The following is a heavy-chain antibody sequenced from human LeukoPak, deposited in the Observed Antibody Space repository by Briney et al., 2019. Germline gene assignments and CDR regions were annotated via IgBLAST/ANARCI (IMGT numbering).Heavy chain of an antibody. CDR3: ARDHTYYGDYGRGDVGFDP. D-gene: IGHD4-17*01. Sequence: ASVKVSCKASGYTFTSYDINWVRQATGQGLEWMGWMNPNSGDTGYAQKFQGRVTMTRNTSISTAYMELRSLTSEDTAVYYCARDHTYYGDYGRGDVGFDPWGQGTLVTVSS. CDR2: MNPNSGDT. CDR1: GYTFTSYD. V-gene: IGHV1-8*01. J-gene: IGHJ5*02.